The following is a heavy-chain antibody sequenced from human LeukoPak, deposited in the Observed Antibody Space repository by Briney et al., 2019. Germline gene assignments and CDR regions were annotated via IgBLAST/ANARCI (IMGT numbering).Heavy chain of an antibody. V-gene: IGHV3-23*01. CDR3: AKDQYGDYIYYFDY. J-gene: IGHJ4*02. CDR1: GFTFSSYA. CDR2: ISGSGGST. Sequence: GGSLRLSCAASGFTFSSYAMSLVRQAPGKGLEWVSAISGSGGSTYYADSVKGRFTISRDNSKNTLYLQMNSLRAEDTAVYYCAKDQYGDYIYYFDYWGQGTLVTVSS. D-gene: IGHD4-17*01.